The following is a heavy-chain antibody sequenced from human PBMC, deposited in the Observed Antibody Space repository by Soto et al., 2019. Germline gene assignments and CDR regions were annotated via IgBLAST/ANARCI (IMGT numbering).Heavy chain of an antibody. CDR3: ARPRYSGDDPDALEI. V-gene: IGHV3-33*01. CDR1: GFTFSSYR. Sequence: QVQLVESGGAVFQPGTSLRLSCTASGFTFSSYRMHWVRQAPGKGLEWVAIIWYDGSHKFYVDSVKGRFAVSRDNSKNTVYLQMNSLTGEDTAVYYCARPRYSGDDPDALEIWGRGTLVTISS. D-gene: IGHD5-12*01. J-gene: IGHJ3*02. CDR2: IWYDGSHK.